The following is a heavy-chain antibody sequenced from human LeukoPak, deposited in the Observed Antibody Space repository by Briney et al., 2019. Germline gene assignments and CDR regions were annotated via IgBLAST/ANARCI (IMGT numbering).Heavy chain of an antibody. Sequence: GGSLRLSCAASGFTFSSYEMNWVRQAPGKGLEWVSYISSSGSTIYYADSVKGRFTISRDNAKNSLYLQMNSLRAEDMALYYCAKGGGGRLIYYYYMDVWGKGTTVTISS. CDR2: ISSSGSTI. D-gene: IGHD3-16*01. CDR3: AKGGGGRLIYYYYMDV. CDR1: GFTFSSYE. V-gene: IGHV3-48*03. J-gene: IGHJ6*03.